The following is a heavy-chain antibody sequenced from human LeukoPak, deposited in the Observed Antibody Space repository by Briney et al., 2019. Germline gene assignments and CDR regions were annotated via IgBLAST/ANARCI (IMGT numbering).Heavy chain of an antibody. D-gene: IGHD1-7*01. CDR2: IGGSGSIT. CDR1: GFSFSDHY. J-gene: IGHJ3*02. Sequence: GGSLRLSCVASGFSFSDHYMTWIRQAPGKGLEGVSYIGGSGSITFYADSVKGRFTISRDNAKNSVYLQMNSLRAEDTAVYYCGRDFGLFGTKRSFDIWGQGTMVTVSS. V-gene: IGHV3-11*01. CDR3: GRDFGLFGTKRSFDI.